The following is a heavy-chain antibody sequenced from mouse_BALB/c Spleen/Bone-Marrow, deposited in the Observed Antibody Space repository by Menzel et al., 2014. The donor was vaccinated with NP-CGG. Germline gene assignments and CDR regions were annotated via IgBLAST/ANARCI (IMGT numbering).Heavy chain of an antibody. CDR2: ILPGSGST. V-gene: IGHV1-9*01. J-gene: IGHJ2*01. Sequence: QVQLKQSGAELMKPGASVKISCKATGYTFSSYWIEWVKQRPGHGLEWIGEILPGSGSTNYNEKFKGKATFTADTSSNTAYMQLSSLTSEDSAVYYCARKEGYDGYPDYWGQGTTLTVPS. CDR3: ARKEGYDGYPDY. CDR1: GYTFSSYW. D-gene: IGHD2-3*01.